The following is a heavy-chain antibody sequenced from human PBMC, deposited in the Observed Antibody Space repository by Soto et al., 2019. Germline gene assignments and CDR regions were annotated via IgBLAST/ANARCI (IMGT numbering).Heavy chain of an antibody. Sequence: SETLSLTCTVSGGSISSYYWSWIRQPPGKGLEWIGYIYYSGSTNYNPSLKSRVTISVDTSKNQFSLKLSSVTAADTAVYYCASLLYYYDSSGYSGMDVWGQGTTVTVSS. V-gene: IGHV4-59*01. CDR1: GGSISSYY. J-gene: IGHJ6*02. D-gene: IGHD3-22*01. CDR2: IYYSGST. CDR3: ASLLYYYDSSGYSGMDV.